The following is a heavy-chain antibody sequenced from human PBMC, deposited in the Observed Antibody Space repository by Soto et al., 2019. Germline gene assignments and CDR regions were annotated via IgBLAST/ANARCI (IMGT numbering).Heavy chain of an antibody. CDR3: ARGQKGYCSGGSCYYFDY. CDR2: MNPNSGNT. CDR1: GYTFTSYD. J-gene: IGHJ4*02. Sequence: ASVNVSCKASGYTFTSYDINWVRQATGQGLEWMGWMNPNSGNTGYAQKFQGRVTMTRNTSISTAYMELSSLRSEDTAVYYCARGQKGYCSGGSCYYFDYWGQGTLVTVSS. V-gene: IGHV1-8*01. D-gene: IGHD2-15*01.